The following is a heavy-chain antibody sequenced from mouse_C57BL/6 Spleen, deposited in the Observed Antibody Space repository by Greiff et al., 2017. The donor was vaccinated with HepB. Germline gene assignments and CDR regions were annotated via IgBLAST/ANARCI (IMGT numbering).Heavy chain of an antibody. J-gene: IGHJ1*03. Sequence: EVQLQQSGPELVKPGASVKISCKASGYTFTDYYMNWVKQSHGKSLEWIGDINPNNGGTSYNQKFKGKATLTVDKSSSTAYMELRSLTSEDSAVYYCARKHYYGSSYFYGGYFDVWGTGTTVTVSS. CDR3: ARKHYYGSSYFYGGYFDV. CDR2: INPNNGGT. V-gene: IGHV1-26*01. D-gene: IGHD1-1*01. CDR1: GYTFTDYY.